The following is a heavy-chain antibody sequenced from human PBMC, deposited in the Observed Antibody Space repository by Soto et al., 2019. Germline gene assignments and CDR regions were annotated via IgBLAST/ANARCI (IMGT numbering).Heavy chain of an antibody. J-gene: IGHJ4*02. CDR2: ISWDGGIT. Sequence: GGSLRLSCAASGFTFNAYTMHWVRQAPGKGLEWVSLISWDGGITYYGDSVKGRFTVSRDNSDSSLYLQMTSLRSDDTASYYCAKDSYDILTGQKRYFDSWGQGTLVTVS. CDR3: AKDSYDILTGQKRYFDS. V-gene: IGHV3-43*01. CDR1: GFTFNAYT. D-gene: IGHD3-9*01.